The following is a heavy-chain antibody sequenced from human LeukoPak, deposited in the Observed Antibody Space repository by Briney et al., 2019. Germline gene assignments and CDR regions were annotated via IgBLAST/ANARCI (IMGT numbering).Heavy chain of an antibody. CDR1: GYTFTSYG. CDR2: INPSGGST. Sequence: ASVKVSCKASGYTFTSYGISWVRQAPGQGLEWMGIINPSGGSTNYAQKFQGRVTITTDESTSTAYMELSSLRSEDTAVYYCARDKNPSYQLLYFGLDYWGQGTLVTVSS. CDR3: ARDKNPSYQLLYFGLDY. J-gene: IGHJ4*02. D-gene: IGHD2-2*02. V-gene: IGHV1-46*01.